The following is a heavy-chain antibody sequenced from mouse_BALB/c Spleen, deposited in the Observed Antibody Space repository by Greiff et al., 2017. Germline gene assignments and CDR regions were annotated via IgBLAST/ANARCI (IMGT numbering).Heavy chain of an antibody. V-gene: IGHV2-9*02. J-gene: IGHJ3*01. D-gene: IGHD2-14*01. Sequence: VQGVESGPGLVAPSQSLSITCTVSGFSLTSYGVHWVRQPPGKGLEWLGVIWAGGSTNYNSALMSRLSISKDNSKSQVFLKMNSLQTDDTAMYYCARGNYRYDGFAYWGQGTLVTVSA. CDR3: ARGNYRYDGFAY. CDR2: IWAGGST. CDR1: GFSLTSYG.